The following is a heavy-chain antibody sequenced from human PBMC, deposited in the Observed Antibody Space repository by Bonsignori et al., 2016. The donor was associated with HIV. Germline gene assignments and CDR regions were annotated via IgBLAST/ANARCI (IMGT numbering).Heavy chain of an antibody. CDR2: INEDGSEK. Sequence: EVLLVESGGGLVQPGGSLWLSCAASGFPFRGFWMTWVRQAPGRGLEWVANINEDGSEKHYVDSVKGRFTISRDNAENSLYLQMNSLRVEDTAVYYCASGGHVDYCGQGTVVTVS. CDR1: GFPFRGFW. CDR3: ASGGHVDY. V-gene: IGHV3-7*01. J-gene: IGHJ4*02. D-gene: IGHD3-16*01.